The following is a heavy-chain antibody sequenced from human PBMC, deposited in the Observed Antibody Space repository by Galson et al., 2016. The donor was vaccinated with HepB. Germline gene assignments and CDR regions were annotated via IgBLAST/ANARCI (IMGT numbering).Heavy chain of an antibody. CDR3: VRDDYLDV. Sequence: SLRLSCAASGFTFSHFWMSWVRQAPGKGLEWVADIKADGRDKFYEDSVKGRFTIARDNTKNSLYLQMNSLRAEDTAVYYCVRDDYLDVWGQGTMVIVSS. D-gene: IGHD4-11*01. CDR2: IKADGRDK. V-gene: IGHV3-7*01. CDR1: GFTFSHFW. J-gene: IGHJ3*01.